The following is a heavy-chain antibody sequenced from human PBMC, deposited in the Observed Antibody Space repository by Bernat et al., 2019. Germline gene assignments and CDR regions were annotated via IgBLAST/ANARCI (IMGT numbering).Heavy chain of an antibody. CDR3: ARRSYYDFWSGYYEPGTLDY. CDR2: INSDGSST. D-gene: IGHD3-3*01. J-gene: IGHJ4*02. Sequence: EVQLVESGGGLVQPGGSLRLSRAASGFTFSSYWMHWVRQAPGKGLVWVSRINSDGSSTSYADSVKGRFTISRDNAKNTLYLQMNSLRAEDTAVYYCARRSYYDFWSGYYEPGTLDYWGQGTLVTVSS. CDR1: GFTFSSYW. V-gene: IGHV3-74*01.